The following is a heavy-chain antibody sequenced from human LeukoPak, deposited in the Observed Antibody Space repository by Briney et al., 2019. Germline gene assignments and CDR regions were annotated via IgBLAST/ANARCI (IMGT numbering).Heavy chain of an antibody. Sequence: ASVTVSCTASGYTFTSYDINWVRQATGQGLEWMGWMNPNSGNTGYAQKFQGRVTMTRNTSISTAYMELSSLRSEDTAVYYCARVVTITMVRGVTNPVSWFDPWGQGTLVTVSS. D-gene: IGHD3-10*01. CDR2: MNPNSGNT. CDR3: ARVVTITMVRGVTNPVSWFDP. CDR1: GYTFTSYD. J-gene: IGHJ5*02. V-gene: IGHV1-8*01.